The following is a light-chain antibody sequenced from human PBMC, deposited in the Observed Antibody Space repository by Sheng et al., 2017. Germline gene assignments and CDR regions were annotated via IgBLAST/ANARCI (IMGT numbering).Light chain of an antibody. CDR3: SSYTKITTWV. CDR2: GVT. Sequence: QSALTQPASVSGSPGQSITISCTGTTSDVAAYDFVSWYLQYPGTAPKLIIYGVTGRPSGVSDRFSGSKSGVTASLTISGLQAEDEAIYYCSSYTKITTWVFGGGTETDRP. J-gene: IGLJ3*02. CDR1: TSDVAAYDF. V-gene: IGLV2-14*01.